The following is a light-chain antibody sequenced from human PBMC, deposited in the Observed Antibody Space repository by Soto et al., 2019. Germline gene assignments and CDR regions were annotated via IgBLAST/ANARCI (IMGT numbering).Light chain of an antibody. Sequence: SVLPQPAFVSVSPVQSITISCTGTSSDVGGFEYVSWYQHQPGKAPKLIIYDVTKRPSGVSNRFSGSKSGNTASLTISGIQAEDEGDYYCVSITTSTTSVFGPAPNVTLL. J-gene: IGLJ1*01. CDR1: SSDVGGFEY. V-gene: IGLV2-14*01. CDR2: DVT. CDR3: VSITTSTTSV.